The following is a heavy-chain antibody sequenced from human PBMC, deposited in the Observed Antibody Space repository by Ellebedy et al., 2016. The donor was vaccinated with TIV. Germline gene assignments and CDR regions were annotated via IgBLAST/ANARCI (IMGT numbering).Heavy chain of an antibody. Sequence: GESLKISCAASGFTFSSYSMNWVRQAPGKGLEWVSSISSSSSYIYYADSVKGRFTISRDNAKNSLYLQMNSLRAEDTAVYYCARERFLEWLFHDYYYYYMDVWGKGTTVTVSS. CDR1: GFTFSSYS. J-gene: IGHJ6*03. CDR2: ISSSSSYI. D-gene: IGHD3-3*01. V-gene: IGHV3-21*01. CDR3: ARERFLEWLFHDYYYYYMDV.